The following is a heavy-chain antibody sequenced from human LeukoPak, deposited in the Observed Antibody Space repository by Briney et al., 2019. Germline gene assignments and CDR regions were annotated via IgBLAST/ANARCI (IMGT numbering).Heavy chain of an antibody. CDR2: ISSSGSTI. J-gene: IGHJ6*03. V-gene: IGHV3-48*03. CDR1: GFTFSSYE. D-gene: IGHD1-26*01. CDR3: ARWARSLVGATDPYYYYYYMDV. Sequence: GGSLGLSCAASGFTFSSYEMNWVRQAPGKGLEWVSYISSSGSTIYYADSVKGRFTISRDNAKNSLYLQMNSLRAEDTAVYYCARWARSLVGATDPYYYYYYMDVWGKGTTVTVSS.